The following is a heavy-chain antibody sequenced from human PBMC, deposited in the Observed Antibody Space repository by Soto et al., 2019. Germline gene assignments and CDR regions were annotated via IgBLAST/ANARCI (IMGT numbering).Heavy chain of an antibody. V-gene: IGHV4-34*01. CDR3: VRGIGYCGGDSCYSDYMDV. J-gene: IGHJ6*03. D-gene: IGHD2-21*02. Sequence: SETLSLTCAAYGRSFNNYYWGWIRQPPGKGLEWIGEINHSGFTKYNPSLKSRVTLSIETSKKQFSLKMTSVTAADTAVYYCVRGIGYCGGDSCYSDYMDVWGKGTTVTVSS. CDR1: GRSFNNYY. CDR2: INHSGFT.